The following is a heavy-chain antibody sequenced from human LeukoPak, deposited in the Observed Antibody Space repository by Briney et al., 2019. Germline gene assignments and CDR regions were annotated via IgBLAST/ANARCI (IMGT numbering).Heavy chain of an antibody. CDR3: ARYDYGGAFDY. J-gene: IGHJ4*02. CDR1: GFTFSTYS. D-gene: IGHD4-23*01. V-gene: IGHV3-48*01. Sequence: SGGSLRLSCAASGFTFSTYSMNWVRQAPGKGLEWVSYISSSSSAIYYADSVKGRFTISRDNAKNSLYLQMNSLRAEDTAVYYCARYDYGGAFDYWGQGTLVTVSS. CDR2: ISSSSSAI.